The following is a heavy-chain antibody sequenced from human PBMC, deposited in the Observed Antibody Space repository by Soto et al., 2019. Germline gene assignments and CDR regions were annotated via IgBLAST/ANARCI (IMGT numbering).Heavy chain of an antibody. CDR3: ARLNGYCVSTNCHGYYGMDV. Sequence: SETLSLTFTVSGGSISRSSYYWGWIRQPPGKGLEWIGSIYYSGSTYYNPSLKSRVTISVDTSKNQFSLKLSSVTAADTAVYYCARLNGYCVSTNCHGYYGMDVWGQGTTVTVS. D-gene: IGHD2-2*03. J-gene: IGHJ6*02. CDR1: GGSISRSSYY. V-gene: IGHV4-39*01. CDR2: IYYSGST.